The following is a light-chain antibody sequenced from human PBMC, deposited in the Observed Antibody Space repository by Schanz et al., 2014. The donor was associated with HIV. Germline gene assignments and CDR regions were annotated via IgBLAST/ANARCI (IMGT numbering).Light chain of an antibody. J-gene: IGKJ1*01. Sequence: DIQMTQSPSSLSASVGDRVTITCRSSQDIRNDLGWYQQKPGKAPKRLIYAASSLQSGVPSRFSGSGSGTDFTLTISSLQPEDSATYYCQQYYTSSWTFGQGTKVEI. CDR3: QQYYTSSWT. V-gene: IGKV1-17*01. CDR1: QDIRND. CDR2: AAS.